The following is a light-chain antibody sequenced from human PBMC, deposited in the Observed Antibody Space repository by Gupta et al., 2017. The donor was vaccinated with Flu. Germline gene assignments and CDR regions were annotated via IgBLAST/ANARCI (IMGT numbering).Light chain of an antibody. J-gene: IGKJ1*01. CDR1: QSMDSW. Sequence: GDRVTITCRASQSMDSWLAWYQKKPGRAPKSLIYKASSLETGVPSRFSGSGSGTEFSLTISSLQPDDFATYYCQQYRSSPWTFGQGTKVEIK. V-gene: IGKV1-5*03. CDR2: KAS. CDR3: QQYRSSPWT.